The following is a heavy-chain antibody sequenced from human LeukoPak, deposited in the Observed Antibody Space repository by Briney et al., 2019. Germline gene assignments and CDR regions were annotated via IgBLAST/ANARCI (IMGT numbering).Heavy chain of an antibody. CDR2: TRNKANSYTA. CDR1: GFTFSDHY. Sequence: GGSLRLSCAASGFTFSDHYMDWVRQAPGKGLEWVGRTRNKANSYTAEYAASVKGRFTISRDDSKNLLHLQMNSLKTEDTAVYYCARNRPLGPLDYWGQGTLVTVSS. J-gene: IGHJ4*02. V-gene: IGHV3-72*01. D-gene: IGHD1-14*01. CDR3: ARNRPLGPLDY.